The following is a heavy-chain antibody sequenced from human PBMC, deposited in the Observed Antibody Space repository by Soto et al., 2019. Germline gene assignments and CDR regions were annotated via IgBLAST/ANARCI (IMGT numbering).Heavy chain of an antibody. V-gene: IGHV1-18*01. J-gene: IGHJ3*02. CDR2: ISPYNGNT. D-gene: IGHD1-26*01. CDR3: ARDPQFSGSLSGGGDAFDI. Sequence: ASVKVSCKASGYTFTSSAISWVRQAPGQGLEWMGWISPYNGNTHFAQKFQGRVTMATGTSTSTAYMELRSLISDDTAVYYCARDPQFSGSLSGGGDAFDIWGQGTMVTVSS. CDR1: GYTFTSSA.